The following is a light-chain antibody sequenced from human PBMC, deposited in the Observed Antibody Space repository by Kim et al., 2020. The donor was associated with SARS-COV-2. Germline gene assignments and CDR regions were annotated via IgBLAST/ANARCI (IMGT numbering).Light chain of an antibody. CDR1: QTVSSSY. CDR2: GAY. V-gene: IGKV3-20*01. Sequence: LFPGERATLSCRASQTVSSSYLAWYQQKPGQAPRLLIYGAYTRATGTPDRFSGSGSGTDFTLTISRLEPEDFAVYYCQQYGSSWTFGQGTKVDIK. J-gene: IGKJ1*01. CDR3: QQYGSSWT.